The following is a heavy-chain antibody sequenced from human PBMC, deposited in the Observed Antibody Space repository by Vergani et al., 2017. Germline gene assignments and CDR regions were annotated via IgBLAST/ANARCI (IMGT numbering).Heavy chain of an antibody. J-gene: IGHJ4*02. CDR3: AGDHVWTPEGYYFYY. Sequence: QVQLVQSGAAVKKPGASVQVSCKASGYTFTSYGISWVRQAPGQGLELMGWISAYNGNTNYAQNLQGRVTMTTDTSTSTAYMELRSLRSDDTAVFYCAGDHVWTPEGYYFYYWGQGTLVTVSS. CDR1: GYTFTSYG. CDR2: ISAYNGNT. V-gene: IGHV1-18*01. D-gene: IGHD2-21*01.